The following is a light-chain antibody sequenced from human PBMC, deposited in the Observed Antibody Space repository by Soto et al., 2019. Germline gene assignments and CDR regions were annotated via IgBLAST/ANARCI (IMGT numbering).Light chain of an antibody. CDR1: QSVRGH. CDR3: QQYDNWLPA. V-gene: IGKV3-15*01. CDR2: ATS. J-gene: IGKJ1*01. Sequence: ETVMTQSPATLSVSPGERATLSRRTSQSVRGHLAWYQQKPGQIPRLLIYATSTRATGTPARFSGTGSETEFTLPTSSLQSEDFAVSYCQQYDNWLPAFGQGTKVEIK.